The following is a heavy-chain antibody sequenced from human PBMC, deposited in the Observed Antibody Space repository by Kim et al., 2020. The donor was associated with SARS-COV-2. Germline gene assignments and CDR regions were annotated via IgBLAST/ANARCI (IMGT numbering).Heavy chain of an antibody. J-gene: IGHJ2*01. CDR3: ARDRGSWAYYGDGGYFDL. Sequence: VRGRFTISRDDSKNTMFLQMNSLRAEDTAVYYCARDRGSWAYYGDGGYFDLWGRGTLVTVSS. D-gene: IGHD4-17*01. V-gene: IGHV3-53*01.